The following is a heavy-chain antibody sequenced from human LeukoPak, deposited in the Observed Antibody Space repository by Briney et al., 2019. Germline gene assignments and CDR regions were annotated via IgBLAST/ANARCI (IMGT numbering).Heavy chain of an antibody. D-gene: IGHD3-10*01. J-gene: IGHJ5*02. CDR1: GASISSHF. V-gene: IGHV4-59*11. CDR2: IHYSGST. Sequence: SETLSLTCTVSGASISSHFWTWIRQPPGKGLECIGYIHYSGSTDYNPSLKSRVTISVDTSKNQFSLKLSSVTAADTAVYYCARYIRYGSGSYYNGTMNWFDPWGQGTLVTVSS. CDR3: ARYIRYGSGSYYNGTMNWFDP.